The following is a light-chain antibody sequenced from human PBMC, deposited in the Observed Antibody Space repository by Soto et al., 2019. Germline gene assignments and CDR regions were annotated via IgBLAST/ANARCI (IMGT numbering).Light chain of an antibody. J-gene: IGLJ1*01. CDR1: SSDVFGYNY. CDR3: SSYTSSSTYNSV. Sequence: QSLLTQPASASASPGQSITISCTGTSSDVFGYNYVSWYQQHPGKAPKLMIYEVSNRPSGVSNRFSGSKYGNTDSLTISGLQAEDEDDYYCSSYTSSSTYNSVFGTGTKVTV. V-gene: IGLV2-14*01. CDR2: EVS.